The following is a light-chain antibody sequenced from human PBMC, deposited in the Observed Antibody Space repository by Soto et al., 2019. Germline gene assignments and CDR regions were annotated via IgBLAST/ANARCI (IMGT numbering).Light chain of an antibody. CDR1: SSDVGGYNY. CDR2: DVN. J-gene: IGLJ1*01. Sequence: QSALTQPASVSGSPGQSISISCTGTSSDVGGYNYVSWYQQHPGKAPKLMIYDVNNRPSGVSDRFSGSKSGSTASLTISGLQAEDEADYYCSSYTSSSTLVFGTGTKLTVL. CDR3: SSYTSSSTLV. V-gene: IGLV2-14*01.